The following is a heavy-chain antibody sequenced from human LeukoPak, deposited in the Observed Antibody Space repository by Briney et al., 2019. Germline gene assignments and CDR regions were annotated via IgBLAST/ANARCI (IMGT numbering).Heavy chain of an antibody. CDR3: AKDSRVGATLPNFDY. V-gene: IGHV3-23*01. Sequence: GGSLRLSCAASGFTFSAFAMTWVRQAPGKGLEWVSTITDDGYNTYSADSVRGRITFSRDNSKNTLYLQMNSLRAEDTAVYYCAKDSRVGATLPNFDYWGQGTLVTVSS. D-gene: IGHD1-26*01. CDR1: GFTFSAFA. CDR2: ITDDGYNT. J-gene: IGHJ4*02.